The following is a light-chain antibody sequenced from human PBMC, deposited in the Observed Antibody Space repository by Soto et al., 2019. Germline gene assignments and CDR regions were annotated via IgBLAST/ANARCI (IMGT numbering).Light chain of an antibody. J-gene: IGKJ3*01. V-gene: IGKV1-39*01. CDR1: QSISSY. CDR2: AAS. Sequence: DMQMTQSPSSLSASVGDRVTITCRASQSISSYLNWYQQKPGKAPKLLIYAASSLQSGVPSRFSGSGSGTDFTLTISSLQPEDFATYYCQPSYSTPPTFGPGIKVDIK. CDR3: QPSYSTPPT.